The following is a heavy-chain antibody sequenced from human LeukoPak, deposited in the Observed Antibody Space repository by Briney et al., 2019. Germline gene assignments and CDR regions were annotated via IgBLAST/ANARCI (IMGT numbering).Heavy chain of an antibody. CDR2: INPNSGGT. Sequence: ASVKVSCNSSGYTFTGYYMHWVRQAPGQGLEWMGWINPNSGGTHYAQKFQGRVTMTRDTSINTAYMELSRLRSDDTAMYYCARGSSIVTSTIYWFDPWGQGALVAVSS. CDR1: GYTFTGYY. D-gene: IGHD1-26*01. CDR3: ARGSSIVTSTIYWFDP. J-gene: IGHJ5*02. V-gene: IGHV1-2*02.